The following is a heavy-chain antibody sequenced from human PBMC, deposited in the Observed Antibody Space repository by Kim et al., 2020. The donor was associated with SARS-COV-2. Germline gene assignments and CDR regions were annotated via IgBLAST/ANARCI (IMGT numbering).Heavy chain of an antibody. CDR1: GGSFSGYY. D-gene: IGHD6-13*01. CDR2: INHSGST. V-gene: IGHV4-34*01. CDR3: ARGVRGYNTWFDP. J-gene: IGHJ5*02. Sequence: SETLSLTCAVYGGSFSGYYWSWIRQPPGKGLEWIGEINHSGSTNYNPSLKSRVTISVDTSKNQFSLKLSSVTAADTAVYYCARGVRGYNTWFDPWGQGTL.